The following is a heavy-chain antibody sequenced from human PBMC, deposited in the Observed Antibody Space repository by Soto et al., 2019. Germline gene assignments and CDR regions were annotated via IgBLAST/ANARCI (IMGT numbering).Heavy chain of an antibody. Sequence: EVQLLESGGGLVQPGGSLRLACAASGFSFSSYAMVWGLRAGGKGLEWVSGISARGGSAYFADSVKGRFTISRDKSKNVLSLEMNSLRAEETATYFCAKGSIEYRASVDHGGQGTLVLVSS. J-gene: IGHJ4*02. CDR1: GFSFSSYA. D-gene: IGHD5-12*01. CDR3: AKGSIEYRASVDH. V-gene: IGHV3-23*01. CDR2: ISARGGSA.